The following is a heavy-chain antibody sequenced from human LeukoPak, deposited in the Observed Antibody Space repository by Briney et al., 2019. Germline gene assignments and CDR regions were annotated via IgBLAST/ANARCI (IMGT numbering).Heavy chain of an antibody. CDR1: GGTFSSYA. J-gene: IGHJ4*02. V-gene: IGHV1-69*13. CDR3: ASRVFGAGPIDY. CDR2: IIPIFGTA. Sequence: EASVKVSCKASGGTFSSYAISWVRQAPGQGLEWMGGIIPIFGTANYAQKFQGRVTITADESTSTAYMELSSPRSEDTAVYYCASRVFGAGPIDYWGQGTLVTVSS. D-gene: IGHD3-10*02.